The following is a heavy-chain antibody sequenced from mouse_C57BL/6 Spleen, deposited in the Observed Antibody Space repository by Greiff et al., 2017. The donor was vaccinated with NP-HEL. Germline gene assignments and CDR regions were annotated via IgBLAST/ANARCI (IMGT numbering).Heavy chain of an antibody. CDR1: GFTFSSYA. Sequence: EVQLVGSGGGLVKPGGSLKLSCAASGFTFSSYAMSWVRQTPEQRLAWVATISAGGSYPYYPDNVKGRFTISRDNAKNNLYLQMSHLKSEDTAMYYCAREWVYYGSSYEYVEVWGKGTTVTV. CDR3: AREWVYYGSSYEYVEV. V-gene: IGHV5-4*01. D-gene: IGHD1-1*01. CDR2: ISAGGSYP. J-gene: IGHJ1*03.